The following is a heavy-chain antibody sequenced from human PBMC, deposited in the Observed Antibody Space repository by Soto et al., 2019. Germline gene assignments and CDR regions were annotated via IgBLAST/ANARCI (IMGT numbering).Heavy chain of an antibody. V-gene: IGHV3-30-3*01. CDR3: ARDLGGTDY. J-gene: IGHJ4*02. CDR1: GFTFSTYA. Sequence: QVQLVESGGGVVQPGRSLRLSCAASGFTFSTYAIHWVRQAPGKGLEWVAVISYDGNSKYYADSVKGRFTISRDNSKNTMYLQLNSLTTEDTAMFYCARDLGGTDYWGQGTQVTVSS. D-gene: IGHD2-15*01. CDR2: ISYDGNSK.